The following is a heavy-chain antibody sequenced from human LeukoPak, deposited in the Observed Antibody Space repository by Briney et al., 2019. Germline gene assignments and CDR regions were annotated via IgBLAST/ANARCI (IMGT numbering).Heavy chain of an antibody. CDR1: GFTLTNYA. V-gene: IGHV3-23*01. CDR3: ATGYYDFWSGSGPFDY. D-gene: IGHD3-3*01. CDR2: ISSSGGDT. J-gene: IGHJ4*02. Sequence: GGSLRLSCRASGFTLTNYAMNWVRQAPGKGLEWVSAISSSGGDTYYADSVKGRFTISRDNSKNTLYLQMNSLRAEDTAVYYCATGYYDFWSGSGPFDYWGQGTLVTVSS.